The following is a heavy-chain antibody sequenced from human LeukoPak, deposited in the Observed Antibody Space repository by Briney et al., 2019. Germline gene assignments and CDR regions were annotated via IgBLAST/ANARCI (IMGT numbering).Heavy chain of an antibody. CDR1: GYTLTELS. CDR2: FDPEDGET. V-gene: IGHV1-24*01. Sequence: ASVKVSCKVSGYTLTELSMHWVRQAPGKGLEWMGGFDPEDGETIYAQKFQGRVTMTEDTSTDTAYMELSSLRSEDTAVYYCATTAFWGTSPVRAFDIWGQGTMVTVSS. J-gene: IGHJ3*02. CDR3: ATTAFWGTSPVRAFDI. D-gene: IGHD3-16*01.